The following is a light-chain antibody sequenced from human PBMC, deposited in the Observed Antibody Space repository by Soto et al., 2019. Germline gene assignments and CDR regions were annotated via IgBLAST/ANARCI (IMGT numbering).Light chain of an antibody. V-gene: IGLV1-47*02. CDR1: SSNIGNNN. CDR3: AAWDDSLGAVV. CDR2: HNS. J-gene: IGLJ2*01. Sequence: QAVVTQPPSASATPGQRVTISCSGSSSNIGNNNAYWYQHVPGTAPKLIIHHNSLRPSWVPDRFSGSKSGTSASLAISGLQSDYESDYYCAAWDDSLGAVVFGGGTQLTVL.